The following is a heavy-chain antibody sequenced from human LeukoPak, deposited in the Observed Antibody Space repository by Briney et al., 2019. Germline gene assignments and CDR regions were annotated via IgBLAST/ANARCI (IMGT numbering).Heavy chain of an antibody. CDR1: GFTFSSYS. CDR3: ARDGPEYSDAFDI. V-gene: IGHV3-21*01. D-gene: IGHD2-21*01. J-gene: IGHJ3*02. CDR2: ISSSSSYI. Sequence: GGSLRLSCAASGFTFSSYSMNWVRQAPGKGLEWVSSISSSSSYIYYADSVKGRFTISRDNAKNSLYLQMNSLRAEDTAVYYCARDGPEYSDAFDIWGQGTMVTVSS.